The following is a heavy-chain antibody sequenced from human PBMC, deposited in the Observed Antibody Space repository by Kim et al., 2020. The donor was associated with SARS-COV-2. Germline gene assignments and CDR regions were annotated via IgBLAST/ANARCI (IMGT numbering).Heavy chain of an antibody. J-gene: IGHJ4*02. CDR1: GFTFSSYG. D-gene: IGHD6-19*01. V-gene: IGHV3-33*01. Sequence: GGSLRLSCAASGFTFSSYGMHWVRQAPGKGLEWVAVIWYDGSNKYYADSVKGRFTISRDNSKNTLYLQMNSLRAEDTAVYYCAREYGGTTSRDAVAGTDYFDYWGQGTLVTVSS. CDR2: IWYDGSNK. CDR3: AREYGGTTSRDAVAGTDYFDY.